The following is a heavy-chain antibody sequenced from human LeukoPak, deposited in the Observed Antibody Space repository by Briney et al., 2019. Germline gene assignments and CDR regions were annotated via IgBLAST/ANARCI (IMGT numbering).Heavy chain of an antibody. CDR2: INHSGST. CDR1: GGSFSGYY. D-gene: IGHD6-13*01. CDR3: ARVPQLSSSWYTYYYYYMDV. J-gene: IGHJ6*03. Sequence: SETLSLTCAVYGGSFSGYYWSWIRQPPGKGLEWIGEINHSGSTNYNPSLKSRVTISVDTSKNQFSLKLSSVTAADTAVYYCARVPQLSSSWYTYYYYYMDVWGKGTTVTVSS. V-gene: IGHV4-34*01.